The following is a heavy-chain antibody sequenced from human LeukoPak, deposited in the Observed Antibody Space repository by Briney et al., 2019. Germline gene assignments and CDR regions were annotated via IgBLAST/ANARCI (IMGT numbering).Heavy chain of an antibody. V-gene: IGHV3-9*01. CDR2: ISWNSGSI. Sequence: GGSLRLSCAASGFTFDDYAMHWVRQAPGKGLEWVSGISWNSGSIGYADSVKGRFTISRDNAKNSLYLQMNSLRAEDTALYYCAKDMRGHILVVPAAISFDYWGQGTLVTVSS. CDR3: AKDMRGHILVVPAAISFDY. J-gene: IGHJ4*02. D-gene: IGHD2-2*01. CDR1: GFTFDDYA.